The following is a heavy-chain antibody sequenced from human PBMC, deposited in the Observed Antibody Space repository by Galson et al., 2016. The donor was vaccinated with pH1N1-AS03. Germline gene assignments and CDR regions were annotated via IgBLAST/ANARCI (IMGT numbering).Heavy chain of an antibody. V-gene: IGHV4-30-4*07. CDR2: VYYTGST. D-gene: IGHD1-26*01. J-gene: IGHJ4*02. CDR1: GASISSGGLS. Sequence: TLSLTCAVSGASISSGGLSWSWIRQPPGKGLEWIGYVYYTGSTYSKPSLKSRIFISADTSKNQFPLSLGSVTAADTAVYYCARGREQLMYYFDYWGQGILVTVSS. CDR3: ARGREQLMYYFDY.